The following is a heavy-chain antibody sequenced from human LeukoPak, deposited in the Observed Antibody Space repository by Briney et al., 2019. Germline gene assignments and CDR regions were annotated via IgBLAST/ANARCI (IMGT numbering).Heavy chain of an antibody. CDR3: ARGRYSGYDLGLYYFDY. CDR2: INPSGGST. D-gene: IGHD5-12*01. Sequence: ASVKVSCKASGYTFTSYYMHWVRQAPGQGLEWMGIINPSGGSTSYAQKFQGRVTMTRDTSTSTVYMELSSLRSEDTAVYYCARGRYSGYDLGLYYFDYWGQGTLVTVST. J-gene: IGHJ4*02. V-gene: IGHV1-46*01. CDR1: GYTFTSYY.